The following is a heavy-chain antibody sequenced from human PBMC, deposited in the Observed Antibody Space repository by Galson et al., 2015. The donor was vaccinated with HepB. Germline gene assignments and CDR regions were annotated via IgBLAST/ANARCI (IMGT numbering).Heavy chain of an antibody. CDR2: VNHGGST. CDR3: ARGLKTRTDTFDI. V-gene: IGHV4-34*01. CDR1: GGSFSDYY. D-gene: IGHD1-14*01. Sequence: TLSLTCAVYGGSFSDYYWSWIRQPPGKGLEWIGKVNHGGSTNYNPSLKTRVTISVDTSKNQFSLKLSSVTAADTAAYYCARGLKTRTDTFDIWGQGTMFTVSS. J-gene: IGHJ3*02.